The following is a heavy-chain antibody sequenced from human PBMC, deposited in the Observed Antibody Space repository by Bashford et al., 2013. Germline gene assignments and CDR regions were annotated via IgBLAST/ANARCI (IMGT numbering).Heavy chain of an antibody. D-gene: IGHD2-8*01. Sequence: SSETLSLTCTVSGGSISSYYWGWVRQPPGKGLEWIGTIYYNENTYYNPSLKSRVTISVDTSKNQFSLKLNSVTAADTAVYHCARGLAYCTNGLCYTREEAYGLDIVGQGTTVTVSS. V-gene: IGHV4-39*01. CDR2: IYYNENT. J-gene: IGHJ6*02. CDR3: ARGLAYCTNGLCYTREEAYGLDI. CDR1: GGSISSYY.